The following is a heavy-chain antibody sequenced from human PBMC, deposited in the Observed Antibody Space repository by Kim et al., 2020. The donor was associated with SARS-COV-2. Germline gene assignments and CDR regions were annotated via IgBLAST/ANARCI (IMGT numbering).Heavy chain of an antibody. CDR3: AGSVEMATIIFDY. V-gene: IGHV4-39*01. CDR1: GGSISSSSYY. J-gene: IGHJ4*02. D-gene: IGHD5-12*01. CDR2: IYYSGST. Sequence: SETLSLTCTVSGGSISSSSYYWGWIRQPPGKGLEWIGSIYYSGSTYYNPSLKSRVTISVDTSKNQFSLKLSSVTAADTAVYYCAGSVEMATIIFDYWGQGTLVTVSS.